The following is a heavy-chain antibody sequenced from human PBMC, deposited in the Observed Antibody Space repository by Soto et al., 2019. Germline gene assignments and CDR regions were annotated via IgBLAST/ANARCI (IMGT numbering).Heavy chain of an antibody. D-gene: IGHD6-13*01. CDR2: ISYDGSKK. V-gene: IGHV3-30-3*01. Sequence: GGSLRLSCAASDFSFSAYAMHWVRQAPGKGLEWVALISYDGSKKYYADSVEGRFTISRDSSKNTLYLQVNSLKGEDSAVYYCARAAYASSWNWFDPWGQGTLVTVSS. CDR1: DFSFSAYA. CDR3: ARAAYASSWNWFDP. J-gene: IGHJ5*02.